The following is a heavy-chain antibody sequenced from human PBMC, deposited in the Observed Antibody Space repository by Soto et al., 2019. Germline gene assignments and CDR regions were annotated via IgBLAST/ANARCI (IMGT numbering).Heavy chain of an antibody. CDR3: ATRITVFGVLIQPADP. Sequence: QVHLQQWRAGLLKPSDTLFLTCAVYGEAVNGYYWNWIRQLPGKGLEWIREINHTGGNHYNPSLKRRVTMSLDTLKNPLSPRLSTVPPAHTPIYWRATRITVFGVLIQPADPWGQGNQATVSS. CDR1: GEAVNGYY. D-gene: IGHD3-3*01. V-gene: IGHV4-34*02. CDR2: INHTGGN. J-gene: IGHJ5*02.